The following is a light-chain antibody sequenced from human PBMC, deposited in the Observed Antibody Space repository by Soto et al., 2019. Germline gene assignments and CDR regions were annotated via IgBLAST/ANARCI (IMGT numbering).Light chain of an antibody. CDR1: QNINNY. J-gene: IGKJ5*01. CDR3: QQYENLPT. V-gene: IGKV1-33*01. Sequence: DIQMTQSTSSLSSSVGDRFTITCQASQNINNYLNWYQQKPGRAPKLLIYDASNLGAGVPSRFRGSGSGTDFTFTISRLQPEDIATYYCQQYENLPTFGQGTRLEIK. CDR2: DAS.